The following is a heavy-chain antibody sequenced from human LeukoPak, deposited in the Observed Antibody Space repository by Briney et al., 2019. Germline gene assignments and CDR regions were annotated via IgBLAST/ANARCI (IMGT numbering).Heavy chain of an antibody. CDR2: IYYSGST. CDR1: GASIISSSYY. Sequence: PSETLSLTCTVSGASIISSSYYWGWIRQPPGKGLEWIGSIYYSGSTYYNPSLKSRVTISVDASKNQFSLRLSSVTAADTALYYCARPRGMSWNYGWGSWGQGTLVTVSS. V-gene: IGHV4-39*01. CDR3: ARPRGMSWNYGWGS. J-gene: IGHJ5*02. D-gene: IGHD1-7*01.